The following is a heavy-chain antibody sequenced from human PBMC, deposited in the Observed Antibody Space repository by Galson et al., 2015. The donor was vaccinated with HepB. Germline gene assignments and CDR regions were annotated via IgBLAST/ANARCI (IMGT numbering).Heavy chain of an antibody. V-gene: IGHV1-69*13. Sequence: SVKVSCKASGGTFSSYAISWVRQAPGQGLEWMGGIIPIFGTANYAQKFQGRVTITADESTSTAYMELSSLRSEDTAVYYCTYSSRRWYCSGGSCYSEPTPYSYYCMDVWGKGTTVTVSS. J-gene: IGHJ6*03. CDR1: GGTFSSYA. CDR2: IIPIFGTA. CDR3: TYSSRRWYCSGGSCYSEPTPYSYYCMDV. D-gene: IGHD2-15*01.